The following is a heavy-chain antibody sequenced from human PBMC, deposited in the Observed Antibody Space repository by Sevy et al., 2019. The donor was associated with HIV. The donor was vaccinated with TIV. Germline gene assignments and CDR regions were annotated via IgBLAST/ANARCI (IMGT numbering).Heavy chain of an antibody. CDR1: GFTFDDYA. V-gene: IGHV3-9*01. J-gene: IGHJ4*02. D-gene: IGHD6-19*01. CDR3: AKDISQWLVYYFDY. Sequence: GGSLRLSCAASGFTFDDYAMHWVRQAPGKGLEWVSGISWNSGSIGYADSVKGRFTISRDNAKNSLYLQMNSLRAEDTALYYCAKDISQWLVYYFDYWGQGTLVTVSS. CDR2: ISWNSGSI.